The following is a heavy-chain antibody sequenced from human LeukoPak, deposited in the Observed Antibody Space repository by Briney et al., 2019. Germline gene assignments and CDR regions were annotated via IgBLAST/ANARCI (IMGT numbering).Heavy chain of an antibody. CDR1: GFTFSSYA. J-gene: IGHJ4*02. Sequence: GGSLRLSCAASGFTFSSYAMHWVRQAPGKGLEWVAVISYDGSNKYYADSVKGRFTISRDNSKNTLYLQMNSLRAEDTAVYYCARVPGYCSSTSCYTIDYWGQGTLVTVSS. CDR3: ARVPGYCSSTSCYTIDY. D-gene: IGHD2-2*02. V-gene: IGHV3-30-3*01. CDR2: ISYDGSNK.